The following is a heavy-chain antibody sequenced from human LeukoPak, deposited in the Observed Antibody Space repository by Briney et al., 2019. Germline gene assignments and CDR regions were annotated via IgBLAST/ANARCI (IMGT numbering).Heavy chain of an antibody. J-gene: IGHJ3*02. CDR3: AKAMTTVVHHAFDI. D-gene: IGHD4-23*01. Sequence: GGSLRLSCAASGFTFSSYSMNWVRQAPGKGLEWVSSISSSSSYIYYADSVKGRFTISRDNSKNTLYLQMNSLRAEDTAVYYCAKAMTTVVHHAFDIWGQGTMVTVSS. CDR1: GFTFSSYS. CDR2: ISSSSSYI. V-gene: IGHV3-21*04.